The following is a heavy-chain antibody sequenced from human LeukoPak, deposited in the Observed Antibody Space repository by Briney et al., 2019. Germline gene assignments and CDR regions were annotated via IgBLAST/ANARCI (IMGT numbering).Heavy chain of an antibody. Sequence: SETLSLTCAVYGGSFSGYYWSWIRQPPEKGLEWIGEINHSGSTNYNPSLKSRVTISVDTSKNQFSLKLSSVTAADTAVYYCARGGRSSSWSSDANWFDPWGQGTLVTVSS. CDR3: ARGGRSSSWSSDANWFDP. CDR2: INHSGST. J-gene: IGHJ5*02. D-gene: IGHD6-13*01. V-gene: IGHV4-34*01. CDR1: GGSFSGYY.